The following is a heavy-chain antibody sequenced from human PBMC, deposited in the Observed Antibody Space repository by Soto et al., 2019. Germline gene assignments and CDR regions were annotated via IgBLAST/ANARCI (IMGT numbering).Heavy chain of an antibody. CDR2: ISYDGSNK. Sequence: GGSLRLSCAASGFTFSSYAMHWVRQAPGKGLEWVAVISYDGSNKYYADSVKGRFTISRDNSKNTLYLQMNSLRAEDTAVYYCARDTNSYGILAAAGAFDYWGQGTLVTVSS. V-gene: IGHV3-30-3*01. J-gene: IGHJ4*02. D-gene: IGHD5-18*01. CDR3: ARDTNSYGILAAAGAFDY. CDR1: GFTFSSYA.